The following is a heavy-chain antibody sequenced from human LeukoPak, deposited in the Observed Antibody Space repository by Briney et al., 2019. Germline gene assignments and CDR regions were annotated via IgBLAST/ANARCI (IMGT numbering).Heavy chain of an antibody. D-gene: IGHD3-10*01. CDR3: ARVTMVRVIDY. V-gene: IGHV7-4-1*02. Sequence: ASVKVSCKASEDTFNNYAISWVRQAPGQGLEWMGWINTNTGNPTYAQGFTGRFVFSLDTSVSTAYLQISSLKAEDTAVYYCARVTMVRVIDYWGQGTLVTVSS. CDR2: INTNTGNP. J-gene: IGHJ4*02. CDR1: EDTFNNYA.